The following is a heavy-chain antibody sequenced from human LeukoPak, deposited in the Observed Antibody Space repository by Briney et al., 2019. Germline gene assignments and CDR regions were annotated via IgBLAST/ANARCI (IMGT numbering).Heavy chain of an antibody. Sequence: ASVKVSCKASGYTFTSYGISWVRQAPGQGLEWMGWISAYNGNTNYAQKLQGRVTMTTDTSTSTAYMELRSLRSDDTAVYYCARDRACSGGSCYSGYYYYYGMDVWGQGTTVTVSS. CDR3: ARDRACSGGSCYSGYYYYYGMDV. CDR2: ISAYNGNT. J-gene: IGHJ6*02. CDR1: GYTFTSYG. D-gene: IGHD2-15*01. V-gene: IGHV1-18*01.